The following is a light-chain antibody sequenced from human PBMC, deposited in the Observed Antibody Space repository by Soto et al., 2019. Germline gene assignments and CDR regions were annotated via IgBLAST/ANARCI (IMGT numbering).Light chain of an antibody. J-gene: IGLJ2*01. CDR1: SSDVGTYNL. V-gene: IGLV2-23*01. CDR2: EAS. CDR3: CSYTSSSVV. Sequence: QSALTQPASVSGSPGQSITISCTGTSSDVGTYNLLSRYQHHPGKAPKLMIYEASKRPSGVSIRFSGSKSGNTASLTISGLQAEDEADYYCCSYTSSSVVFGGGTKVTVL.